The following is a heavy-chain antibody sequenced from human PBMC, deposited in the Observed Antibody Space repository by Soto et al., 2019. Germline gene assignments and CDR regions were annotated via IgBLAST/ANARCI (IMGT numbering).Heavy chain of an antibody. D-gene: IGHD3-10*01. J-gene: IGHJ4*02. CDR1: GFTFNSHW. Sequence: EVQLVESGGGLVQPGGSLRLSCAASGFTFNSHWMHWVHQAPGKGLVWVSRIKGDESSINYADSVKGRFTISRDNAKNTVYLQMNSLRAEETAVYYCARGGLGTYLLDYWGQGALVIVSS. CDR3: ARGGLGTYLLDY. CDR2: IKGDESSI. V-gene: IGHV3-74*01.